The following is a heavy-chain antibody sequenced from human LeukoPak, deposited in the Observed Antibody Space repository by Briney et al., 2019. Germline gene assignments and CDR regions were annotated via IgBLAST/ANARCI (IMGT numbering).Heavy chain of an antibody. J-gene: IGHJ6*04. Sequence: SETLSLTCAVYGGSFSGYYWSWIRQPPGKGLEWIGEINHSGSTNYNPSLKSRVTISVDTSKNQFSLKLSSVTAADTAVYYCARAASGYDPRPFDYWGKGTTVTVSS. D-gene: IGHD5-12*01. CDR3: ARAASGYDPRPFDY. CDR1: GGSFSGYY. V-gene: IGHV4-34*01. CDR2: INHSGST.